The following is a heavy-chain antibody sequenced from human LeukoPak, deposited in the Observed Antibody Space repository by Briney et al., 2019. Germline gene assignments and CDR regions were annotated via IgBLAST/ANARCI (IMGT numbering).Heavy chain of an antibody. Sequence: SETLSLTCAVYGGSFSGYYWSWIRQPPGKGLEWIGEINHSGSTNYNPSLKSRVTISVDTSKNQFSLKLSSVTAVDTAVYYCARGENWFDPWGQGTLVTVSS. V-gene: IGHV4-34*01. J-gene: IGHJ5*02. CDR1: GGSFSGYY. CDR2: INHSGST. CDR3: ARGENWFDP.